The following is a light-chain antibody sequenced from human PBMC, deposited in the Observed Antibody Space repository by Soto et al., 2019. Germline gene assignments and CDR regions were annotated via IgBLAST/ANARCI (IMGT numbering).Light chain of an antibody. CDR2: AAS. Sequence: DIQMTQCPSSLSASEGDRVTITCQASQGISNYLAWYQQKPGKVPKLLIYAASTLQSGVPSRFSGSGSGTDFTLTISSLQPEDVATYYCQKYNSAPWTFCQGTKVDI. CDR3: QKYNSAPWT. J-gene: IGKJ1*01. V-gene: IGKV1-27*01. CDR1: QGISNY.